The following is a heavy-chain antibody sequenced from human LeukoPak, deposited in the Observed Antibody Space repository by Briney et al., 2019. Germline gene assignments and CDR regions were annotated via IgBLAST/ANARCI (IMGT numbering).Heavy chain of an antibody. CDR1: GFTFSSYA. D-gene: IGHD3-22*01. Sequence: GGSLRLSRAASGFTFSSYAMSWVRQASGKGLEWVSGISGSGDNTYYADSVKGRFTISRDNSKNTLYVQVNSLGTEDTAAYYCAKGSYYDSSGSFYFDYWGQETLVTVSS. J-gene: IGHJ4*02. CDR2: ISGSGDNT. V-gene: IGHV3-23*01. CDR3: AKGSYYDSSGSFYFDY.